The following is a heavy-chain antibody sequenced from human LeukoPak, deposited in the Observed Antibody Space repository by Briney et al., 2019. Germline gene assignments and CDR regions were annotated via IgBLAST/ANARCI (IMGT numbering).Heavy chain of an antibody. CDR3: ANLGYQLLTYYFDY. Sequence: PGGSLRLSCAASGFTFSSYGMHWVRQAPGKGLEWVAFIRYDGSNKYYADSVKGRFTISRDNSKNTLYLQMNSLRAEDTAVYYCANLGYQLLTYYFDYWGQGTLVTVSS. D-gene: IGHD2-2*01. CDR2: IRYDGSNK. J-gene: IGHJ4*02. CDR1: GFTFSSYG. V-gene: IGHV3-30*02.